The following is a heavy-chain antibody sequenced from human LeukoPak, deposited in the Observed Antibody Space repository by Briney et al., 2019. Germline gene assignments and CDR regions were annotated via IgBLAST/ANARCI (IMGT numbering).Heavy chain of an antibody. V-gene: IGHV1-46*01. CDR1: GYTFTSYG. J-gene: IGHJ4*02. CDR2: INPSGGST. CDR3: ARDRGGNYYDSSGYLPPDY. D-gene: IGHD3-22*01. Sequence: ASVKVSCKASGYTFTSYGISWVRQAPGQGLEWMGIINPSGGSTSYAQKFQGRVTMTRDTSTSTVYMELSSLRSEDTAVYYCARDRGGNYYDSSGYLPPDYWGQGTLVTVSS.